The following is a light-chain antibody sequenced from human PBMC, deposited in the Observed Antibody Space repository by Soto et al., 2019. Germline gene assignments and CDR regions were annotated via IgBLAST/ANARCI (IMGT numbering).Light chain of an antibody. V-gene: IGKV3-15*01. Sequence: EIVMTQSPATLSVSPGERATLSCMASQSVSSNLAWYQQKPGQAPRLLIYGASTRATGIPARFSGSGSGTDFTLTISSLQPEDVATYYCQKYNSAPWTFGQGTKVDIK. CDR3: QKYNSAPWT. CDR1: QSVSSN. J-gene: IGKJ1*01. CDR2: GAS.